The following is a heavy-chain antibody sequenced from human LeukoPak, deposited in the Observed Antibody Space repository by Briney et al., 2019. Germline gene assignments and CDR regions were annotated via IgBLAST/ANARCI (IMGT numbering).Heavy chain of an antibody. D-gene: IGHD1-26*01. CDR1: GFTFSSYA. J-gene: IGHJ4*02. CDR2: ISGSGGST. CDR3: ANQRWAARSFDY. V-gene: IGHV3-23*01. Sequence: GGSLRLSCAASGFTFSSYAMSWVRQAPGKGLEWVSAISGSGGSTYYADSVKGRFTISRDNSKNTLYLQMNSLRAEDTAVYYCANQRWAARSFDYWGQGTLVTVSS.